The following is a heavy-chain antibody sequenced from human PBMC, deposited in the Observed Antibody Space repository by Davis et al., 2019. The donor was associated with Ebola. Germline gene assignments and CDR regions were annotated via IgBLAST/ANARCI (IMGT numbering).Heavy chain of an antibody. D-gene: IGHD3-3*01. CDR3: AASISIFVAVTMQLGY. J-gene: IGHJ4*02. CDR2: IVAGSGDT. CDR1: GFTLSGAA. V-gene: IGHV1-58*01. Sequence: SVKVSCKPSGFTLSGAAVQWVRQARGQPLEWMGWIVAGSGDTNYAQQFQERITFTRDMSTSTVYMELSSLRSDDSAVYYCAASISIFVAVTMQLGYWGQGTLVTVSS.